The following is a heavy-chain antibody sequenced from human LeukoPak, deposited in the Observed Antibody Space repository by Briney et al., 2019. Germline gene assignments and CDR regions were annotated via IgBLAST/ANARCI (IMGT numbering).Heavy chain of an antibody. CDR1: GGSISSYC. J-gene: IGHJ4*02. V-gene: IGHV4-59*01. CDR2: IYYSGST. D-gene: IGHD6-19*01. Sequence: PSETLSLTCTVSGGSISSYCWSWIRQPPGKGLEWIGYIYYSGSTNYNPSLKSRVTISVDTSKNRFSLKLSSVTAADTAVYYCARVAGTTFDYWGQGTLVTVSS. CDR3: ARVAGTTFDY.